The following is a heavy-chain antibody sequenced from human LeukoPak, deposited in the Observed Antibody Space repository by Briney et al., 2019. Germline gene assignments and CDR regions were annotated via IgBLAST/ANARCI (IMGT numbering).Heavy chain of an antibody. Sequence: GGSLRLSCAASGFTFSSYSMNWVRQAPGKGLEWVSYISSSSTIYYADSVKGRLTISRDNAKNSLYLQMNSLRDEDTAVYYCASALTYYYDSSGYPVDYWGQGTLVTVSS. J-gene: IGHJ4*02. CDR2: ISSSSTI. V-gene: IGHV3-48*02. CDR3: ASALTYYYDSSGYPVDY. CDR1: GFTFSSYS. D-gene: IGHD3-22*01.